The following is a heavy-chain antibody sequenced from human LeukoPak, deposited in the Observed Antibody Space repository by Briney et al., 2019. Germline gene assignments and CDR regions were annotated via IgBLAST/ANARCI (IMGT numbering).Heavy chain of an antibody. D-gene: IGHD1-7*01. V-gene: IGHV3-66*02. Sequence: GGSLRLSCAASGFTVGSHYMTWVRQAPGKGLEWVSVIYRDGSTYYADSVKGRFTISRDNSKNTLHLQMNSLRAEDTAVYYCAQLPSYWGQGTLVTVSS. J-gene: IGHJ4*02. CDR2: IYRDGST. CDR1: GFTVGSHY. CDR3: AQLPSY.